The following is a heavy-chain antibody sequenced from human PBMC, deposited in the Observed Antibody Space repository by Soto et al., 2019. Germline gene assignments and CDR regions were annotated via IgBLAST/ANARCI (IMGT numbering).Heavy chain of an antibody. D-gene: IGHD1-1*01. J-gene: IGHJ4*02. CDR3: AKDLAGTTGYFDY. V-gene: IGHV3-23*01. CDR2: ISAPGVGS. CDR1: GFTFASYA. Sequence: GGSLRLSCAASGFTFASYAMSWVRQAPGKGLEWVSLISAPGVGSYYADSVKGRFTISRDNSKNTLYLQMNSLRAEDTAVYYCAKDLAGTTGYFDYWGQGTLVTVSS.